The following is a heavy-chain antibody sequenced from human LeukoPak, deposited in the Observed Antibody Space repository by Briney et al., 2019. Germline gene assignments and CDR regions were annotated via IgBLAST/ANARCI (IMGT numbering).Heavy chain of an antibody. CDR1: GFTFSSYG. CDR2: IWYDGSNK. V-gene: IGHV3-33*01. D-gene: IGHD3-3*01. Sequence: GRSLRLSCAASGFTFSSYGMHWVRQAPGKGLEWVAVIWYDGSNKYYADSVKGRFTISRDNSKNTLYLQMNSLRAEDTAVYYCARESDFWSGYGLDYWGQGTLVTVSS. CDR3: ARESDFWSGYGLDY. J-gene: IGHJ4*02.